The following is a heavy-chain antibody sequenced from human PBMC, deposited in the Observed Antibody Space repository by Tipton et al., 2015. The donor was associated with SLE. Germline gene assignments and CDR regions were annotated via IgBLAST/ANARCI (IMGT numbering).Heavy chain of an antibody. J-gene: IGHJ6*02. CDR2: INSDGSST. V-gene: IGHV3-74*01. Sequence: SLRLSCAASGFTFSSYAMSWVRQAPGKGLVWVSRINSDGSSTSYADSVKGRFTISRDNSKNTLYLQMNSLRAEDTAVYYCAKPARDAIEMATIVWGQGTTVTVSS. D-gene: IGHD5-24*01. CDR1: GFTFSSYA. CDR3: AKPARDAIEMATIV.